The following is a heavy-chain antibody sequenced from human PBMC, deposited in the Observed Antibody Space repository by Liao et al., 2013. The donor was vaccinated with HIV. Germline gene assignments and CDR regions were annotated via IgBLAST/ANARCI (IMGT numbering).Heavy chain of an antibody. Sequence: QVQLQESGPGLVKPSQTLSLTCTVSGGSVSSGSYYWSWIRQTAGKGLEWIGRMHTSGATSFSPSLRSRLTMSLDMSKNHFSLKLKSVTAADTALYYCARSQGLEVQYEQFDQWDQWGQGILVTVSS. V-gene: IGHV4-61*02. CDR3: ARSQGLEVQYEQFDQWDQ. D-gene: IGHD6-19*01. CDR1: GGSVSSGSYY. J-gene: IGHJ1*01. CDR2: MHTSGAT.